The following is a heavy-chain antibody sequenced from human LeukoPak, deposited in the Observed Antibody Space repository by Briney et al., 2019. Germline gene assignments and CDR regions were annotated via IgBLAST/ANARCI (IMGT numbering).Heavy chain of an antibody. CDR2: IYTSGST. Sequence: SETLSLTCTVSGGSISSRNYYWSWIRQPAGKGLEWIGRIYTSGSTNYNPSLKSRVTMSVDTSKDQFSLKLSSVTAANTAVYYCARDIRLPKAGGHNWFDPWGQGTLVTVSS. D-gene: IGHD4-11*01. CDR1: GGSISSRNYY. J-gene: IGHJ5*02. V-gene: IGHV4-61*02. CDR3: ARDIRLPKAGGHNWFDP.